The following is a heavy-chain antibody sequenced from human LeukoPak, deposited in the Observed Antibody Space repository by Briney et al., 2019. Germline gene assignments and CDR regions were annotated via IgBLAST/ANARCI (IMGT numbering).Heavy chain of an antibody. Sequence: SETLSLTCTVSGGSISSYYWSWIRQPPGKGLEWIGYIYYSGSTNYNPSLKSRVTISVDTSKNQFSLKLSSVTAADTAVYYCARESLGYCSGGSCYSANDYYYMDVWGKGTTVTISS. CDR2: IYYSGST. D-gene: IGHD2-15*01. CDR3: ARESLGYCSGGSCYSANDYYYMDV. CDR1: GGSISSYY. J-gene: IGHJ6*03. V-gene: IGHV4-59*01.